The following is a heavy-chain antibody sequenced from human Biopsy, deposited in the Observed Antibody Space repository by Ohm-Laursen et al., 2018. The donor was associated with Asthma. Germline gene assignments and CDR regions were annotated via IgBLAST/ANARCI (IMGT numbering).Heavy chain of an antibody. CDR1: GDSFSNYA. CDR3: ARGYSGSDRIVYYYSGLEV. J-gene: IGHJ6*02. Sequence: VASVKVSCKPSGDSFSNYAISWVRQAPGQGLEWMGGLIPVLGTPDHAQMFEGRVTITADESTSTAYMELSSLSSEDTAVYYCARGYSGSDRIVYYYSGLEVWGQGTTVTVSS. CDR2: LIPVLGTP. V-gene: IGHV1-69*13. D-gene: IGHD5-12*01.